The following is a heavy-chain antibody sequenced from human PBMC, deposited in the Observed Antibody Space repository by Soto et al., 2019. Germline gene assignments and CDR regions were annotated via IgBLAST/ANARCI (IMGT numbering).Heavy chain of an antibody. D-gene: IGHD2-8*01. CDR1: GFIFSSYG. V-gene: IGHV3-33*01. J-gene: IGHJ5*02. CDR3: ARGNDWFDP. CDR2: IWYDGSNK. Sequence: QVQLVESGGGVVQPGRSLRLSCAASGFIFSSYGMHWVRQAPGKGLEWVAVIWYDGSNKYYADSVKGRFTISKDNSKNTLELQMNSLRADDTAVYYCARGNDWFDPWGQGTLVTVSS.